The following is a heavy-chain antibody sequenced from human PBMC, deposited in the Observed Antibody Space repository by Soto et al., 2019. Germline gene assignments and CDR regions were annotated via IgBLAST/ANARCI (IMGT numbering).Heavy chain of an antibody. CDR2: IVSDGSAK. CDR3: ARDDAFGNENGFDI. V-gene: IGHV3-33*01. J-gene: IGHJ3*02. CDR1: GFPFSTYG. Sequence: QVQLVESGGCVVQPGTSLRLSCAVSGFPFSTYGFHWVRQPPGKGLEWVAVIVSDGSAKYHADSVEGRFTISRDNSKDTLYLQMNSPRAEETAVYYCARDDAFGNENGFDIWGQGTMVTVSS. D-gene: IGHD1-1*01.